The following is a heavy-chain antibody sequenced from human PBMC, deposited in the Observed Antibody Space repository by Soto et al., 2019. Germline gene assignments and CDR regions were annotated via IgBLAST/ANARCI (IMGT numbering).Heavy chain of an antibody. CDR3: AREEGSYNMGICPVYYMDV. D-gene: IGHD2-15*01. V-gene: IGHV1-69*08. CDR1: GVTFTSDT. J-gene: IGHJ6*03. CDR2: SKPILGTG. Sequence: QVQLVQSGPEVKKSGSSVKVSCKLSGVTFTSDTISWLRRAPGHGLEWMGRSKPILGTGNYAQKFQGRITISEDKSTNKGYIELSSLTSEDTAIYYWAREEGSYNMGICPVYYMDVWGNGTTFTVSS.